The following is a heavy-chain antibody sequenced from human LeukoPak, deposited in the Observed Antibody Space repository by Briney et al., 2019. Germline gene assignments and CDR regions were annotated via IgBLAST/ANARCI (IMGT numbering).Heavy chain of an antibody. J-gene: IGHJ4*02. CDR1: GFTFSSYW. CDR2: IRQDGSVK. D-gene: IGHD1/OR15-1a*01. CDR3: LVTTRSRGFDY. V-gene: IGHV3-7*01. Sequence: GGSLRLSCAASGFTFSSYWMSWARQAPGKGLEWVANIRQDGSVKNYVDSGKGRFTISRDNPKNSVYLQMSSLRAEDTAVYYCLVTTRSRGFDYWGQGTLVTVSS.